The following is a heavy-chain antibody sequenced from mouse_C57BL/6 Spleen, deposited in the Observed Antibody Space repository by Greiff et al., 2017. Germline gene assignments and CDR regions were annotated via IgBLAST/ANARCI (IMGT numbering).Heavy chain of an antibody. V-gene: IGHV1-18*01. J-gene: IGHJ2*01. CDR3: ARGGYDGYYVGYFDY. D-gene: IGHD2-3*01. Sequence: VQLKQSGPELVKPGASVKIPCKASGYTFTDYNMDWVKQSHGKSLEWIGDINPNNGGTIYNQKFKGKATLTVDKSSSTAYMALRSLTSEDTAVYYCARGGYDGYYVGYFDYWGQGTTLTVSS. CDR1: GYTFTDYN. CDR2: INPNNGGT.